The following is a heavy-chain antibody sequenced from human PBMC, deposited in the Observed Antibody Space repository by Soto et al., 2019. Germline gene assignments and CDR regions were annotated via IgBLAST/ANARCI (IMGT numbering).Heavy chain of an antibody. CDR2: IYDGGRT. D-gene: IGHD7-27*01. CDR1: GGSISTVDYW. CDR3: ARGPSGDKVDS. J-gene: IGHJ4*02. Sequence: QVQLQESGPGLVKPSQTLSLTCTVSGGSISTVDYWWSWIRQSPDMGLEWIGHIYDGGRTYNNPSLEMRVTMSVATSKSQLSLTLSSVSAADTAVYYCARGPSGDKVDSWGQGTLVTVSS. V-gene: IGHV4-30-4*01.